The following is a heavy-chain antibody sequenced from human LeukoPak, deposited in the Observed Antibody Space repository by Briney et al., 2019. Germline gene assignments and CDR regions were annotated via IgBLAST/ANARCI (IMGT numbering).Heavy chain of an antibody. J-gene: IGHJ4*02. V-gene: IGHV4-31*03. Sequence: SETLSLTCTVSGDSISSGDYYWTWIRQHPGKGLEWIGCIYYSGSTYYNLSLKSRVIISADTSKNHFSLKLSSVTAADTAVYYCAKVREATIAPFFDYWGQGILVTVSS. CDR1: GDSISSGDYY. D-gene: IGHD6-13*01. CDR3: AKVREATIAPFFDY. CDR2: IYYSGST.